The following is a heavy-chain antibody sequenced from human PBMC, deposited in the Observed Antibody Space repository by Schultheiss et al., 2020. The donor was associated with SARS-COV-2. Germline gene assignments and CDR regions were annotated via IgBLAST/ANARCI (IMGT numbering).Heavy chain of an antibody. D-gene: IGHD3-9*01. CDR3: ARGLVTVGRYYYGMDV. CDR1: GGSISSYY. J-gene: IGHJ6*02. V-gene: IGHV4-4*07. Sequence: SETLSLTCTVSGGSISSYYWSWIRQPAGKGLEWIGRIYTSGSTYYNPSLKSRVTISVDTSKNQFSLKLSSVTAADTAVYYCARGLVTVGRYYYGMDVWGQGTTVTVSS. CDR2: IYTSGST.